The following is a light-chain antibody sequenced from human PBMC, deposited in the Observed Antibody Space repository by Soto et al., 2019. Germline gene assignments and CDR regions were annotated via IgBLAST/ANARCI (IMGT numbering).Light chain of an antibody. Sequence: QSALTQPPSVSGAPGQRVTISCAGRSSNIGAGFDVHWYQHLPGTAPKLLIYGNTNRPSGVPDRFSGSKSGTSGSLAITGLQAEDEAVYYCQSFDNSLSGSWVFGGGTKLTVL. J-gene: IGLJ3*02. CDR1: SSNIGAGFD. V-gene: IGLV1-40*01. CDR3: QSFDNSLSGSWV. CDR2: GNT.